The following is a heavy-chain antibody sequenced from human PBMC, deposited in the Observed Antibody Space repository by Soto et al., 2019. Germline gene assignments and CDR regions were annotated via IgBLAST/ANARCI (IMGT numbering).Heavy chain of an antibody. V-gene: IGHV1-18*01. Sequence: QVQLVQSGAEVKKPGASVKVSCKTSGYNFTGYGISWVRQAAGQGLEWVRWISVYNGHTNYAQKVQGRVTLTTDPSTRTATMELRSPTPHATAVYYCAREGRVTNYYKNSGYYLVYWGQGTLVTVSS. D-gene: IGHD3-22*01. CDR1: GYNFTGYG. CDR3: AREGRVTNYYKNSGYYLVY. J-gene: IGHJ4*02. CDR2: ISVYNGHT.